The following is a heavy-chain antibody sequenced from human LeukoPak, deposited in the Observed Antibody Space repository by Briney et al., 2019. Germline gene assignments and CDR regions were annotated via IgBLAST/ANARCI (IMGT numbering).Heavy chain of an antibody. D-gene: IGHD2/OR15-2a*01. V-gene: IGHV4-61*02. Sequence: SHTPSPTCTLPCHSISSSDYYWGWIRQPARKGLEWIGSVNNTGNTMYYPSLNTRVTMSIDTSKNQFSLKLTSVTAADSALYYCARGGTIFTFFDCWGRGTLVTVSS. CDR3: ARGGTIFTFFDC. CDR1: CHSISSSDYY. J-gene: IGHJ4*02. CDR2: VNNTGNT.